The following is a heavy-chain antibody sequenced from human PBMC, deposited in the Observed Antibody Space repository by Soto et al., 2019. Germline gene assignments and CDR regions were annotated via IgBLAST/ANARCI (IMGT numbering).Heavy chain of an antibody. CDR3: ARYNGDYYYFDY. J-gene: IGHJ4*02. D-gene: IGHD4-17*01. CDR2: IYYSGST. CDR1: GGSISSSNW. V-gene: IGHV4-30-4*01. Sequence: SETLSLTCAVSGGSISSSNWWSWVRQPPGKGLEWIGYIYYSGSTYYNPSLKSRVTISVDTSKNQFSLKLSSVTAADTAVYYCARYNGDYYYFDYWGQGTLVTV.